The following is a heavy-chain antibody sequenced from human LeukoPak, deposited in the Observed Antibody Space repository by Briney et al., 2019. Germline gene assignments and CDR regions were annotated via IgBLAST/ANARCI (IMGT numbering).Heavy chain of an antibody. CDR1: GYTFTSYG. Sequence: ASVKVSCKASGYTFTSYGISWVRQAPGQGLEWMGWISAYNGNTNYAQKLQGRVTMTTDTSTSTAYMELRSLRSDDTAVYYCARDRYYYDSSGYYLYWGQGTLVTVSS. V-gene: IGHV1-18*01. D-gene: IGHD3-22*01. J-gene: IGHJ4*02. CDR3: ARDRYYYDSSGYYLY. CDR2: ISAYNGNT.